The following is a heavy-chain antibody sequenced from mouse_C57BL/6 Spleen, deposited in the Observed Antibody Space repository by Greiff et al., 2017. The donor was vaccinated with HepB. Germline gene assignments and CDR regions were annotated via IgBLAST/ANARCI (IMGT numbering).Heavy chain of an antibody. D-gene: IGHD1-1*01. V-gene: IGHV1-52*01. Sequence: QVQLQQPGAELVRPGSSVKLSCKASGYTFTSYWMHWVKQRPIQGLEWIGNIDPSDSETHYNQKFKDKATLTVDKSSSTAYMQISSLTSEDSAVYYCATTVVAGDYAMDYWGQGTSVTVSS. CDR3: ATTVVAGDYAMDY. CDR2: IDPSDSET. CDR1: GYTFTSYW. J-gene: IGHJ4*01.